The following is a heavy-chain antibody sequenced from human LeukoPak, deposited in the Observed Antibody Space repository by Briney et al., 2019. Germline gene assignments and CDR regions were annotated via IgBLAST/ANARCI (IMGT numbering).Heavy chain of an antibody. V-gene: IGHV3-73*01. Sequence: GGSLKLSCAASGFTFSGSAMHWVRQASGKGLEWVGRIRSKANSYAAAYAASGKGRFTISRDDSKITPYLQMNSLKNKTTAVYYCGRDLSTGWPVSYWGQGTLITVSS. J-gene: IGHJ4*02. D-gene: IGHD2-2*01. CDR2: IRSKANSYAA. CDR1: GFTFSGSA. CDR3: GRDLSTGWPVSY.